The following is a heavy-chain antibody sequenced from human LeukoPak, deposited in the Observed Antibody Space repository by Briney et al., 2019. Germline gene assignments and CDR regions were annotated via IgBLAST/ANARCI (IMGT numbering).Heavy chain of an antibody. CDR2: INPNSGHA. CDR1: GYTFTSED. Sequence: ASVKVSCKASGYTFTSEDIHWVRQASGQGLDWMGCINPNSGHAGYLHKFQGRVTMTRNTSITTAYMDLSSLRSEDTAVYYCARGRRYCSNAACYSNYYYMDVWGTGTTVTVSS. CDR3: ARGRRYCSNAACYSNYYYMDV. D-gene: IGHD2-8*01. J-gene: IGHJ6*03. V-gene: IGHV1-8*01.